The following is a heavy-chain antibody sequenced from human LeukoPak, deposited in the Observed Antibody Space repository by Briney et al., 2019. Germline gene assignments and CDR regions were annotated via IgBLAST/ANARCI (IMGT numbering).Heavy chain of an antibody. Sequence: PSETLSLTCTVSGGSISSSSYYWGWIRQPPGKGLEWIGGIYHSGSTYYNPSLKSRVTISVDTSKNQFSLKLSSVTAADTAVYYCALGRAGIVVVITSFDYWGQGTLVTVSS. V-gene: IGHV4-39*07. CDR1: GGSISSSSYY. J-gene: IGHJ4*02. CDR2: IYHSGST. D-gene: IGHD3-22*01. CDR3: ALGRAGIVVVITSFDY.